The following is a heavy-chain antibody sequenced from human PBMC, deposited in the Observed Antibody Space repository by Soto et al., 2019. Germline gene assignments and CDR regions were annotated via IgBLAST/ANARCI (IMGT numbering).Heavy chain of an antibody. CDR3: ARHIGALDYYDSSGYYHGVFDI. CDR2: INPTGGST. V-gene: IGHV1-46*01. J-gene: IGHJ3*02. CDR1: GYMFVNYY. Sequence: ASVKVSCKASGYMFVNYYIHWVRQAPGQGLEWVGIINPTGGSTSYAQKFQGRVTMTRDTSTSTVYMELSSLRSEDTAVYYCARHIGALDYYDSSGYYHGVFDIWGQGTMVTVSS. D-gene: IGHD3-22*01.